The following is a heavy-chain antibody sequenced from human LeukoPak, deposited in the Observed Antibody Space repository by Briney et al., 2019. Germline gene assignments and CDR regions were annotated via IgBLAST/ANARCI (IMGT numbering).Heavy chain of an antibody. J-gene: IGHJ5*02. CDR1: GYTFTSYA. Sequence: ASVKVSCKASGYTFTSYAMNWVRQAPGQGLEWMGWINTNTGNPTYAQGFTGRFVFSLDTSVSTAYLQISSLKAEDTAVYYCARDHLRIQLWSDNWFDPWGQGTLVTVSS. CDR3: ARDHLRIQLWSDNWFDP. D-gene: IGHD5-18*01. CDR2: INTNTGNP. V-gene: IGHV7-4-1*02.